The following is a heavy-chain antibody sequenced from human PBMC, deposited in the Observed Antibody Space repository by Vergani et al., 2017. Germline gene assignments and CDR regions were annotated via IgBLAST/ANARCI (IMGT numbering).Heavy chain of an antibody. CDR1: GGTFSSYA. J-gene: IGHJ6*03. CDR2: IIPIFGTA. D-gene: IGHD3-3*01. CDR3: ARYVRIFGVVTCRNYMEV. Sequence: QVQLVQSGAEVKKPGSSVKVSCKASGGTFSSYAISWVRQAPGQGLEWMGGIIPIFGTANYAQKFQGRVTITADESTSTASMELSGLGSEDTAVDYCARYVRIFGVVTCRNYMEVWGKGTTVTGSS. V-gene: IGHV1-69*01.